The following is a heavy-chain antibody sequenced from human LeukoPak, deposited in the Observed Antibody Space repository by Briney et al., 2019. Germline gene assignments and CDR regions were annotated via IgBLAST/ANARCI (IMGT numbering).Heavy chain of an antibody. J-gene: IGHJ4*02. V-gene: IGHV4-34*01. CDR3: SRGRYFDY. CDR2: INHSGST. Sequence: SETLSLTCAVYGESFSGYYWTWIRQPPGKGLEWIGEINHSGSTNYNPSLKSRVTISLDMSKNQISLKLNSLSATDTALYYCSRGRYFDYWGQGTLVTVSS. CDR1: GESFSGYY.